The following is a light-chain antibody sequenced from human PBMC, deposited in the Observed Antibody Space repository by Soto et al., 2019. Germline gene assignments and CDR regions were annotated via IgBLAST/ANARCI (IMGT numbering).Light chain of an antibody. CDR1: SSDVGGYNY. V-gene: IGLV2-14*03. CDR2: AVS. CDR3: SSYTPSNTRQIV. Sequence: QSVLTQPASVSGSPLQSIPISCTGTSSDVGGYNYVSWYQHPPGKAPKLMTFAVSNRPSGVSNRFSGSKSGNTASLTISGLQPEDEADYYCSSYTPSNTRQIVFGTGTKVTVL. J-gene: IGLJ1*01.